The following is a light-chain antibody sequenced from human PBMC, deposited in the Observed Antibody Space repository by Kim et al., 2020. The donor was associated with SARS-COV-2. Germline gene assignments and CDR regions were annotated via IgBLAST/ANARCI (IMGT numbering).Light chain of an antibody. CDR2: GAT. Sequence: PGERAAVSCKASQSASGNSLVWYRQRPGQAPSLLIYGATTRADGVPDRFSGSVSGTDFTLTISRLEPEDFALYFCQQMSRSPLTFGGGTKVDIK. J-gene: IGKJ4*01. V-gene: IGKV3-20*01. CDR3: QQMSRSPLT. CDR1: QSASGNS.